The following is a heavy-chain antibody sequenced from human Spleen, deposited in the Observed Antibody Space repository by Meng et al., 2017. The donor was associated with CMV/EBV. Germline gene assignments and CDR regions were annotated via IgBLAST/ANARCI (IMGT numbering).Heavy chain of an antibody. V-gene: IGHV4-4*07. CDR1: GDSMSDYY. Sequence: QVQLQESGPGLVKRSDTLSLTCIVSGDSMSDYYWSWIRQPAGKGLEWIGRIYTDGSINYNPSLKSRVTMSLDTSKNQFFLNLSSVTAADTAVYYCARGYSSGKADYWGQGTLVTVSS. J-gene: IGHJ4*02. D-gene: IGHD6-19*01. CDR3: ARGYSSGKADY. CDR2: IYTDGSI.